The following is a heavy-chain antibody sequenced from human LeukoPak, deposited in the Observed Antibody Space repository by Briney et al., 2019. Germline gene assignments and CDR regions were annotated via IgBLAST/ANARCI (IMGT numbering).Heavy chain of an antibody. CDR3: AKGSRVAGMDV. J-gene: IGHJ6*02. D-gene: IGHD2-15*01. Sequence: GGSLRLSCAASGFTFDDYAMHWVRQAPGKGLEWVSGISWNSGSIGYADSVKGRFTISRDSAKNSLYLQMNSLRAEDTAVYYCAKGSRVAGMDVWGQGTTVTVSS. CDR1: GFTFDDYA. V-gene: IGHV3-9*01. CDR2: ISWNSGSI.